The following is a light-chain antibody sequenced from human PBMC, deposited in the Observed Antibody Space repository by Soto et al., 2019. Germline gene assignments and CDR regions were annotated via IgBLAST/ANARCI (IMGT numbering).Light chain of an antibody. CDR1: QSVSSN. J-gene: IGKJ2*01. CDR3: QHYNNWPPYT. Sequence: EVVMTQSPATLSVSPGERATLSCRASQSVSSNLVWYQQXXXXXPRLLIYGASTRATGIPARFSGSGSGTEFTLTISSLQSEDFAVYYCQHYNNWPPYTFGQGTKLEIK. CDR2: GAS. V-gene: IGKV3-15*01.